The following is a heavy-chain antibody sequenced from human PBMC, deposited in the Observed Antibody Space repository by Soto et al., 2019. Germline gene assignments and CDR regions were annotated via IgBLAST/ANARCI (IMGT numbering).Heavy chain of an antibody. CDR1: GYTFTSYY. V-gene: IGHV1-46*01. J-gene: IGHJ4*02. CDR3: ARDSGQQQQLAFGYDY. CDR2: INPSGGST. D-gene: IGHD6-13*01. Sequence: GSVKVSCKASGYTFTSYYMHWVRQAPGQGLEWMGIINPSGGSTSYAQKFQGRVTMTRDTSTSTVYMELSSLRSEDTAVYYCARDSGQQQQLAFGYDYWGQGTLVTVSS.